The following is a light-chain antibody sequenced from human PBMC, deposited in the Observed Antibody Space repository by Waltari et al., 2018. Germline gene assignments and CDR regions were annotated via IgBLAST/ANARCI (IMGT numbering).Light chain of an antibody. CDR3: SSYAGSSNLI. V-gene: IGLV2-8*01. CDR1: SRDIGSYKY. CDR2: EVN. Sequence: QSALTQPPSASGSPGQSVTISCPGTSRDIGSYKYVSWYQQHPPKAPKLMIYEVNKRPSGVPDRFSGSKSGNTASLTVSGLQADDEADYYCSSYAGSSNLIFGGGTKLTVL. J-gene: IGLJ2*01.